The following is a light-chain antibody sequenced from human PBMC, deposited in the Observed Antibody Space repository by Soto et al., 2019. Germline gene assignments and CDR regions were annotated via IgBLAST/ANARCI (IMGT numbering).Light chain of an antibody. CDR1: VGL. CDR2: DDT. J-gene: IGLJ1*01. CDR3: CLYVGGRTYL. Sequence: ALTQPASVSGSPGQSITISCTGTVGLVSWYQQHPGKVPKLIIYDDTKWPSGVSSRFSGSKSGNTASLTISGLQTEDEADYYCCLYVGGRTYLFGTGTKVTVL. V-gene: IGLV2-23*01.